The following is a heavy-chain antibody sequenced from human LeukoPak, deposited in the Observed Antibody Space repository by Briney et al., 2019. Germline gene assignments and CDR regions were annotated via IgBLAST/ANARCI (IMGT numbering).Heavy chain of an antibody. CDR2: INPNTGRT. V-gene: IGHV1-2*02. D-gene: IGHD3-16*01. J-gene: IGHJ4*02. CDR3: ASHDYVWGSHKN. CDR1: GNTFTGYY. Sequence: ASVKVSCKASGNTFTGYYIHWVRQAPGQALEWMAWINPNTGRTHYAQKFQGRVTVTRDTSINTAYMELRSLRSDDTAVYYCASHDYVWGSHKNWGQGTLVTVSS.